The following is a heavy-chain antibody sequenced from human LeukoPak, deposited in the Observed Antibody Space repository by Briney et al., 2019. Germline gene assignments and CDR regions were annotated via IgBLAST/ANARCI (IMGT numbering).Heavy chain of an antibody. J-gene: IGHJ4*02. V-gene: IGHV3-23*01. D-gene: IGHD4-23*01. CDR2: FSGSGGIT. CDR3: AKDQAYGGNSGHPFDY. Sequence: GGSLRLSSAPSGFTFTTYAFSSVRQAPGHGLNWVSGFSGSGGITYYADSVKGRFAISRDNSKNTLNLQMNSLRAEDTAVYYCAKDQAYGGNSGHPFDYWGQGTLVIVSS. CDR1: GFTFTTYA.